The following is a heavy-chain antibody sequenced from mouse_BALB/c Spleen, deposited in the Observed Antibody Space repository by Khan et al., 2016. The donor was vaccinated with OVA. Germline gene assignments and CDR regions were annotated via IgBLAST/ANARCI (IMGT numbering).Heavy chain of an antibody. CDR3: AKGSWSYYFALDY. CDR1: GFSLTDYG. CDR2: IWGGGST. Sequence: QVQLKESGPGLVAPSQSLSITCTVSGFSLTDYGVSWIRQPPGKGLEWLGVIWGGGSTYFNSALKSRLSISKDNSKSQVFLKMNSLQTDDTAMYYCAKGSWSYYFALDYWGQGTSVTVSS. V-gene: IGHV2-6-5*01. J-gene: IGHJ4*01. D-gene: IGHD1-1*02.